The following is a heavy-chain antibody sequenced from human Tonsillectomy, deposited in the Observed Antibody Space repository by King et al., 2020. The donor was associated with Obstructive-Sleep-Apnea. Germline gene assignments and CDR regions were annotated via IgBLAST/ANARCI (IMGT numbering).Heavy chain of an antibody. CDR2: ILYDGGNQ. J-gene: IGHJ4*02. D-gene: IGHD3-10*01. Sequence: VQLVESGGGVVQPGRSLRLSCAASGFTFRDYAMHWVRQAPGKGLEWGALILYDGGNQYYADSVKGRFTISRDNSKNTLYLQMNTLRPEDTAVYYCTKEGSGSYYVYWGQGTLVTVSS. CDR1: GFTFRDYA. CDR3: TKEGSGSYYVY. V-gene: IGHV3-30*04.